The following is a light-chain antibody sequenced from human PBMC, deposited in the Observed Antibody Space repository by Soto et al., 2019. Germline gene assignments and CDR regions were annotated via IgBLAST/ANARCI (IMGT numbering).Light chain of an antibody. V-gene: IGLV1-40*01. CDR3: QSYDSSLSGWV. Sequence: QSELTQPPSVSGAPGQRVTISCTGSYSNIGAGYEVHWYQQVPGSAPKLLVSGHNNRPAGVPDRFFGSKSGTSGSLAITGLQAEDEADYYCQSYDSSLSGWVFGGGTKLTVL. CDR1: YSNIGAGYE. CDR2: GHN. J-gene: IGLJ2*01.